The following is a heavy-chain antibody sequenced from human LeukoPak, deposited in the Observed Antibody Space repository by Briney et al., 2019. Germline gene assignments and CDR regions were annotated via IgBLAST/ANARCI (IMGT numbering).Heavy chain of an antibody. Sequence: GASLQISCKGSGSSFTTYWIAWVRRMPGRGLEWMGIISPNDSEIRYSPSFRGQVTISADKSTSTAYLQWSRLKASDTAIYDCARHEGSGSYYSYWGQGTLVTVSS. V-gene: IGHV5-51*01. J-gene: IGHJ4*02. CDR3: ARHEGSGSYYSY. D-gene: IGHD1-26*01. CDR1: GSSFTTYW. CDR2: ISPNDSEI.